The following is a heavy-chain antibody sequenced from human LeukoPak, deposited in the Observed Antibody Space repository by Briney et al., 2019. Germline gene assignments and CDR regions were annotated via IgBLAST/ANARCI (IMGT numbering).Heavy chain of an antibody. CDR1: GYSFTSYW. J-gene: IGHJ5*02. D-gene: IGHD2-2*01. V-gene: IGHV5-51*01. CDR2: IYRGDSDT. CDR3: ARVVNFAGTSCYCFDP. Sequence: PGDSLQISCKATGYSFTSYWIGWVRQLPGKGLEWMGIIYRGDSDTRYSPSFQGQVTISADKSISTAYLQWSSLKASDTAMYYCARVVNFAGTSCYCFDPWGQGTLVTVSS.